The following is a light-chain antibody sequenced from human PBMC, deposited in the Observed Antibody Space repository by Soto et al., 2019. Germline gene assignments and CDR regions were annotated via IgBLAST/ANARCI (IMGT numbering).Light chain of an antibody. CDR2: KAS. CDR1: QSISSW. V-gene: IGKV1-5*03. CDR3: QQLNSYPRLT. Sequence: DIQMTQSPSTLSASVGDRVTITCRASQSISSWLAWYQQKPGKAPKLLIYKASSLESGAPSRFSGSGSGTEFTLTITNLQPEDFATYFCQQLNSYPRLTFGGGTKVDIK. J-gene: IGKJ4*01.